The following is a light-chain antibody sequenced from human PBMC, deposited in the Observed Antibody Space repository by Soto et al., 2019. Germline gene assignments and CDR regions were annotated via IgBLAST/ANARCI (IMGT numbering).Light chain of an antibody. CDR1: SSDVGSYNL. V-gene: IGLV2-23*01. Sequence: QSALTQPASVSGSPGQSITISCTETSSDVGSYNLVSWYQQHPGKAPKLMIYEGSKRPSGVSNRVSGSKSGNTASLTISGLQAEDEADYYCCSYAGSSTVVFGGGTKLTVL. CDR2: EGS. J-gene: IGLJ2*01. CDR3: CSYAGSSTVV.